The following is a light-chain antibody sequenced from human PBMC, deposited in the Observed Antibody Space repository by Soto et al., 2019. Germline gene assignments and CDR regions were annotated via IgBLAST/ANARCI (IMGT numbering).Light chain of an antibody. V-gene: IGKV3-20*01. CDR1: QSVSRSY. CDR3: QQYGSSPWT. Sequence: EIVLTQSPGTLSLSPGERATLSCRASQSVSRSYLAWYQQKPGQAPRLLIYGASSRATGIPDRFSGSGSGTDFTLSISRLEPEVFAVYYCQQYGSSPWTFGQHTKVEI. CDR2: GAS. J-gene: IGKJ1*01.